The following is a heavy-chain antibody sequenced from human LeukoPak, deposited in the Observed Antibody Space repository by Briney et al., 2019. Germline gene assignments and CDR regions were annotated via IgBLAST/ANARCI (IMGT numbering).Heavy chain of an antibody. J-gene: IGHJ4*02. CDR1: GFTFSRYS. D-gene: IGHD2-2*01. Sequence: PGGSLRLSCAASGFTFSRYSMSWFRQAPGKGLEWVSSISSSSTYIFYGDSVKGRFTISRDNAQNSLYLQMNSLRAEDTAVYYCARHGCPNCYHIDFWGQGTLVTVFS. CDR2: ISSSSTYI. CDR3: ARHGCPNCYHIDF. V-gene: IGHV3-21*01.